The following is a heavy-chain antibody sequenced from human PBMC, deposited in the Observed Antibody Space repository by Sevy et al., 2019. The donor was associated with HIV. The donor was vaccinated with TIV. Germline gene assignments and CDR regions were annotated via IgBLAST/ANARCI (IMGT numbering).Heavy chain of an antibody. V-gene: IGHV3-21*01. CDR1: GFTFSSYA. D-gene: IGHD6-19*01. J-gene: IGHJ4*02. CDR2: INAISSNI. Sequence: GGSLRLSCAASGFTFSSYAMNWVRQAPGKGLEWVSSINAISSNIYYADSVKGRFTISRDNAENSLYLQMNSVRAEDTAVYYCAKEHISGYYWGQRILVTVSS. CDR3: AKEHISGYY.